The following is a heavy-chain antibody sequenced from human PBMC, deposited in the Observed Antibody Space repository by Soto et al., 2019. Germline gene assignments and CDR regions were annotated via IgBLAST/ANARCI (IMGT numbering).Heavy chain of an antibody. CDR2: TSSSGTGI. J-gene: IGHJ3*02. D-gene: IGHD2-15*01. V-gene: IGHV3-11*01. CDR1: GFTLSDYY. CDR3: ARAYSDAFDI. Sequence: PVGSLRLSCAASGFTLSDYYMTWIRQAPGKGLEWVSYTSSSGTGIYYADSVKGRFTISRDNAKNSLYLQMSSLRAEDTAVYYCARAYSDAFDIWGQGTMVTVSS.